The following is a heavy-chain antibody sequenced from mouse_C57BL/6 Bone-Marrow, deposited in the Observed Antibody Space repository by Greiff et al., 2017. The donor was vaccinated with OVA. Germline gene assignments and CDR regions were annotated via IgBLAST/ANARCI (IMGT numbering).Heavy chain of an antibody. D-gene: IGHD1-1*01. Sequence: QVQLQQPGTELVKPGASVKLSCKASGYTFTSYWMHWVKQRPGQGLAWIGNINPSNGGTNYNEKFKSKATLTVDKSSSTAYMQLSSLTSEDSAVYYCAREHGSSYWYFDVWGTGTTVTVSS. V-gene: IGHV1-53*01. CDR3: AREHGSSYWYFDV. CDR1: GYTFTSYW. J-gene: IGHJ1*03. CDR2: INPSNGGT.